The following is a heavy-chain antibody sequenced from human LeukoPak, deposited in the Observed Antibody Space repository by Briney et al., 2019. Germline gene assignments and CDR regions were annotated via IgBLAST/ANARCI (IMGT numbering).Heavy chain of an antibody. Sequence: SVKVSCKASGGTFSSYAISWVRQAPGQGLEWMGGIIPIFGTANYAQKFQGRVTITADKSTSTAYMELSSLRSEDTAVYYCAKDLTYGEYAGGDAFDIWGQGTMVTVSS. CDR2: IIPIFGTA. D-gene: IGHD4-17*01. V-gene: IGHV1-69*06. J-gene: IGHJ3*02. CDR1: GGTFSSYA. CDR3: AKDLTYGEYAGGDAFDI.